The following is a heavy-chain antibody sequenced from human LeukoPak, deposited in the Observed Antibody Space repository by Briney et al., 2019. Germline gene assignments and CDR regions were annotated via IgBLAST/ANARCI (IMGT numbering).Heavy chain of an antibody. V-gene: IGHV3-74*01. CDR3: ATTGSSHSRYLDF. D-gene: IGHD1-14*01. J-gene: IGHJ4*02. CDR2: INTDGSST. CDR1: GFTFSSHW. Sequence: GGSLRLSCAASGFTFSSHWMHWVRQAPGKGLVRVSRINTDGSSTNYADSVKGRFTISRDNAKNTLYLQMNSLRAEDTAVYYCATTGSSHSRYLDFWGQGTLVTVSS.